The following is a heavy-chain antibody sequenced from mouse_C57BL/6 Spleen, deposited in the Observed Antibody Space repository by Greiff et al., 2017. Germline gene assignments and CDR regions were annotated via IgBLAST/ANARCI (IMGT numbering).Heavy chain of an antibody. Sequence: QVQLQQSGPELVKPGASVKISCKASGYAFSSSWMNWVKQRPGKGLEWIGRIYPGDGDTNYNGKFKGKATLTSDKSSSTAYMQLSSLTSEDSAVYFGARRGAQAFFAYWGQGTLVTVSA. CDR2: IYPGDGDT. CDR3: ARRGAQAFFAY. CDR1: GYAFSSSW. J-gene: IGHJ3*01. D-gene: IGHD3-2*02. V-gene: IGHV1-82*01.